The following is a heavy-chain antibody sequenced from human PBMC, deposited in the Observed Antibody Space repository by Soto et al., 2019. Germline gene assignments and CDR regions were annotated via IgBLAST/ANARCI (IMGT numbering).Heavy chain of an antibody. J-gene: IGHJ6*02. CDR3: AKTFKATILAVDDA. CDR1: GFTFSVHC. V-gene: IGHV3-23*01. CDR2: TSGSGGTT. Sequence: PVGSLRLSCEASGFTFSVHCMSWVRQPPGKGLEWVSVTSGSGGTTYYVDSVKGRFTISRDNSTNTLYLQMNSLRVDDTGVYYCAKTFKATILAVDDAWGQGTPVTVSS. D-gene: IGHD5-12*01.